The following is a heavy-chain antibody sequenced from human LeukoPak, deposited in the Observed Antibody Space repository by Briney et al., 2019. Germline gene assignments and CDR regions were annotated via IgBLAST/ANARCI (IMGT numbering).Heavy chain of an antibody. CDR1: GFTFSSYA. V-gene: IGHV3-30-3*01. Sequence: GGSLRLSCAASGFTFSSYAMHWVRQAPGKGLEWVVVISYDGSNKYYADSVKGRFTISRDNSKNTLYLQMNSLRAEDTAVYYCARDFHYYDSSGAFDYWGQGTLVTVSS. J-gene: IGHJ4*02. D-gene: IGHD3-22*01. CDR3: ARDFHYYDSSGAFDY. CDR2: ISYDGSNK.